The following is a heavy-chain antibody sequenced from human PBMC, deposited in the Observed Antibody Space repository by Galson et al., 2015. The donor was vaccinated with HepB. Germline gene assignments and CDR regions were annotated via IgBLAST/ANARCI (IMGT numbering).Heavy chain of an antibody. V-gene: IGHV3-53*01. CDR3: AREWGYYYDSRPFDP. D-gene: IGHD3-22*01. CDR2: IYSGGST. J-gene: IGHJ5*02. Sequence: SLRLSCAASGFIFSRYNMNWVRQAPGKGLEWVSVIYSGGSTYYADSVKGRFTISRDNSKNTLYLQMNSLRAEDTAAYYCAREWGYYYDSRPFDPWGQGTLVTVSS. CDR1: GFIFSRYN.